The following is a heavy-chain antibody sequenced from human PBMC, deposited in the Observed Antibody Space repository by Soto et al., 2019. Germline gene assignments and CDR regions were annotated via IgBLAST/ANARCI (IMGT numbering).Heavy chain of an antibody. CDR1: CFTCSNPW. J-gene: IGHJ4*02. Sequence: GGSLRLSCAASCFTCSNPWMHWVRQAPGKGLEWVGRIKSKTDGWTTDYAAPVKGRFTISRDDSKNTLYLQMNSLKTEDTAVYYCTTDFHNCSGGSCHAYWGQRTLVTVSS. D-gene: IGHD2-15*01. CDR2: IKSKTDGWTT. V-gene: IGHV3-15*07. CDR3: TTDFHNCSGGSCHAY.